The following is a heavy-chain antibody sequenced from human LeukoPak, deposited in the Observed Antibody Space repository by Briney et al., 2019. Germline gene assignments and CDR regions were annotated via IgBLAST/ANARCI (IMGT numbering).Heavy chain of an antibody. CDR3: AREGYYGSGSNWFDP. Sequence: SETLSLTCTVSGGSISSYYWSWIRQPAGKGLEWIGRIYTSGSTNYNPSLKSRVTISVDTSKNQFSLKLTSVNAADTAVYYCAREGYYGSGSNWFDPWGQGTLVTVSS. J-gene: IGHJ5*02. CDR2: IYTSGST. CDR1: GGSISSYY. V-gene: IGHV4-4*07. D-gene: IGHD3-10*01.